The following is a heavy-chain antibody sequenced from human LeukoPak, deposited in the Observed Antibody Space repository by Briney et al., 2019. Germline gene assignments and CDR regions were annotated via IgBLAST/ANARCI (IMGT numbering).Heavy chain of an antibody. CDR2: ISSSSSTI. J-gene: IGHJ5*02. Sequence: GGSLRLSCAASGFTFSSYSMNWVRQAPGKGLEWVSYISSSSSTIYYADSVKGRFTISRDNAKNSLYLQMNSLRAEDTAVYYCARSSVGNWFDPWGQGTLVTVSS. V-gene: IGHV3-48*04. D-gene: IGHD3-10*01. CDR3: ARSSVGNWFDP. CDR1: GFTFSSYS.